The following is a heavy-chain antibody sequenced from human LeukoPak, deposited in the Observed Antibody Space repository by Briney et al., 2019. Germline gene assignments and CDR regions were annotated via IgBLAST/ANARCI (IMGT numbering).Heavy chain of an antibody. CDR3: ARVPGIAATAYYYYAMDV. V-gene: IGHV3-30-3*01. J-gene: IGHJ6*02. CDR2: LSYDGSNT. CDR1: GFXFSSYA. Sequence: GGSLRLSCAASGFXFSSYAMHWVRQAPGKGLEWGAVLSYDGSNTYHADFVKGRFTISRDNSKNTLYLQMNSLRPEDTAVYYCARVPGIAATAYYYYAMDVWGQGTTVTVSS. D-gene: IGHD6-13*01.